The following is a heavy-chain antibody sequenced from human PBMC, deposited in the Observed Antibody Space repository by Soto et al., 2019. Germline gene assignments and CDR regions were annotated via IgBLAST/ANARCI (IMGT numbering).Heavy chain of an antibody. CDR1: GGSDSSGSYY. CDR2: IYYSGST. D-gene: IGHD2-21*01. CDR3: AREGPWAYAPLNY. Sequence: SQTMSLTCTVSGGSDSSGSYYWSWIRKPPGKGQEWIGYIYYSGSTNYNPSLKSRVTISEDTSKSRFSLKLSSVTAADTAVYYCAREGPWAYAPLNYWGQGTLVTVSS. V-gene: IGHV4-61*01. J-gene: IGHJ4*02.